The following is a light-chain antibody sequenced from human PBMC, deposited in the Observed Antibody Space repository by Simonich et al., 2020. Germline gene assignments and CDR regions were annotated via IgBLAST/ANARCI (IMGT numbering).Light chain of an antibody. CDR1: QSVLYSSNNKNY. CDR3: QQYYSTPYT. CDR2: WAA. Sequence: DIVMTQSPDSLAVSLGERATINCKSSQSVLYSSNNKNYLAWYQQKPGKPPKLLIFWAATWESGVPDRLSGSGSGTDFTLTISSLQAEDVAVYYCQQYYSTPYTFGQGTKLEIK. J-gene: IGKJ2*01. V-gene: IGKV4-1*01.